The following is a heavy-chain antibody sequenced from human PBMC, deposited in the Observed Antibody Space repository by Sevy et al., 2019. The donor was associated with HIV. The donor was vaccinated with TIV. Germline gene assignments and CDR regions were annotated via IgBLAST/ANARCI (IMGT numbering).Heavy chain of an antibody. D-gene: IGHD3-22*01. Sequence: GGSQRLSCAASGFSFSKYGMHWVRQAPGKGLEWVALIWYDGSSEYYADSVKGRFTISRDNSNNTLYLQVNSLRAEDTAVYYCVRGADYYDRGGANCDSWGQGTLVTVSS. CDR2: IWYDGSSE. V-gene: IGHV3-33*01. CDR1: GFSFSKYG. J-gene: IGHJ4*02. CDR3: VRGADYYDRGGANCDS.